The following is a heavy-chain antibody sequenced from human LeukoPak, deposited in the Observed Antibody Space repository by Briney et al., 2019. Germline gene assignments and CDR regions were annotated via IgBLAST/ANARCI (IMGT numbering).Heavy chain of an antibody. V-gene: IGHV4-34*01. D-gene: IGHD1-14*01. J-gene: IGHJ5*02. CDR3: ARGPYPNPHA. Sequence: SETLSLTCAVYGGSFSGHYWSWIRQPPGKGLEWIGEINHSGSTNYNPSLKSRVTISVDTSKNQFSLKLSSVTAADTAVYYCARGPYPNPHAWGQGTLVTISS. CDR2: INHSGST. CDR1: GGSFSGHY.